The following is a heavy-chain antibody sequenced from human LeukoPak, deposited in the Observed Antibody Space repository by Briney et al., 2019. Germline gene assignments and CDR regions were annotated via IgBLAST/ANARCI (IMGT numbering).Heavy chain of an antibody. CDR2: ISYDGSNK. V-gene: IGHV3-30-3*01. D-gene: IGHD3-16*02. Sequence: PGRSLRLSCAASGFTFSSYAMHWVRQAPGKGLEWVAVISYDGSNKYYADSVKGRFTISRDNSKNTLYLQMNSLRAEDTAVYYCARDRGVIVYGMDVWGQGTTVTVSS. CDR3: ARDRGVIVYGMDV. J-gene: IGHJ6*02. CDR1: GFTFSSYA.